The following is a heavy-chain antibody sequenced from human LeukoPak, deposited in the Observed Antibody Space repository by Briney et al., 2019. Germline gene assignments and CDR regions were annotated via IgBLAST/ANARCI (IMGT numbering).Heavy chain of an antibody. D-gene: IGHD1-26*01. J-gene: IGHJ4*02. V-gene: IGHV3-30*18. Sequence: PGGSLRLSCVASGFNFRSYGMHWVRQGPGKGLEWVAVIAHDGNMKYYGGSVKGRFTISRDNSANTVYLQMNSLRGDDTAVYYCAKVYDGTYAYPLDYWGQGTLVTVSS. CDR2: IAHDGNMK. CDR1: GFNFRSYG. CDR3: AKVYDGTYAYPLDY.